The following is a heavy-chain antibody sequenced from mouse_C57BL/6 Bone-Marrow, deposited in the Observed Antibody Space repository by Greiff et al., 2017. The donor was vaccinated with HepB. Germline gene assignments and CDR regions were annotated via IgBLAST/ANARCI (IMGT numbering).Heavy chain of an antibody. V-gene: IGHV1-39*01. D-gene: IGHD1-1*01. J-gene: IGHJ2*01. CDR1: GYSFTDYN. CDR3: ARDDYYGSSYKGNY. Sequence: VQLKESGPELVKPGASVKISCKASGYSFTDYNMNWVKQSNGKSLEWIGVINPNYGTTSYNQKFKGKATLTVDQSSSTAYMQLNSLTSEDSAVYYCARDDYYGSSYKGNYWGQGTTLTVSS. CDR2: INPNYGTT.